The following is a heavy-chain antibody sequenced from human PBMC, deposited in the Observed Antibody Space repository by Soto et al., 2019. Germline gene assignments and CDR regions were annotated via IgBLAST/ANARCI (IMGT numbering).Heavy chain of an antibody. D-gene: IGHD3-22*01. CDR2: SNPNSGGT. V-gene: IGHV1-2*02. Sequence: QVQLVQSGAEVKKPGASVKVSCKASGYTFTGYYMHWVRQAPGQGLEWIGWSNPNSGGTNYAQKFQGRVTMTRDTSISTAYIELSMLRSDETAVYYCAIFSEYYESTDYWGQGTLVTVSS. J-gene: IGHJ4*02. CDR3: AIFSEYYESTDY. CDR1: GYTFTGYY.